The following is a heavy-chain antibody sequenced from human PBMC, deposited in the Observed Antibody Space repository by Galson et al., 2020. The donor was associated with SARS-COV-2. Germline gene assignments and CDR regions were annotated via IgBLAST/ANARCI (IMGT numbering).Heavy chain of an antibody. Sequence: SETLSLTCTVSGGSISTTSYFWGWIRQPPGKRLEWIGTIYYSGPTYYNPSLRSRVTISVDTSRNQFSLKLNSVTAADTAVYYCARVSMAGYTYGSNYDYYYMDVWGRGTTVTVSS. CDR3: ARVSMAGYTYGSNYDYYYMDV. J-gene: IGHJ6*03. CDR1: GGSISTTSYF. V-gene: IGHV4-39*01. D-gene: IGHD5-18*01. CDR2: IYYSGPT.